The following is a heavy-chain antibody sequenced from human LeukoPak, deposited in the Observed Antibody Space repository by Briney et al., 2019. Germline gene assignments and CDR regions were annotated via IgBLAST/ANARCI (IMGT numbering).Heavy chain of an antibody. CDR1: GGSISRGSYY. CDR2: IYNSGST. CDR3: ARQTFGVLYFDS. D-gene: IGHD3-10*01. Sequence: SETLSFTCIVSGGSISRGSYYWNWIRQPAGKGLEWMGRIYNSGSTNYNPSLKSRVTISTDMSKNQVSLKLSSVTAADTAVYYCARQTFGVLYFDSWGQGTLVIVSS. J-gene: IGHJ4*02. V-gene: IGHV4-61*02.